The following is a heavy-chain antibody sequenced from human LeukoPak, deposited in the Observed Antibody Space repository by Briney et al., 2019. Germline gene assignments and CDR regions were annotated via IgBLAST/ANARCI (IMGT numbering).Heavy chain of an antibody. D-gene: IGHD6-19*01. CDR2: INPSGGST. Sequence: EASLKVSCKASGYTFTSYYMHWVRQAPGQGLEWMGIINPSGGSTSYAQKFQGRVTMTRDTSTRTVYMELSSLRSEDTAVYYCARVGSMVAGTVDYWGQGTLVTVSS. J-gene: IGHJ4*02. V-gene: IGHV1-46*01. CDR1: GYTFTSYY. CDR3: ARVGSMVAGTVDY.